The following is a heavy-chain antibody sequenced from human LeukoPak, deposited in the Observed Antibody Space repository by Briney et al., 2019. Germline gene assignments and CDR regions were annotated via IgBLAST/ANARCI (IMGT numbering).Heavy chain of an antibody. CDR3: ARDRSAVAVTFDY. J-gene: IGHJ4*02. CDR1: GFTFSDYY. Sequence: GGSLRLSCAASGFTFSDYYMSWIRQAPGKGLECVSYISSSSSYTNYADSVKGRFTISRDNAKNSLYLQMNSLRAEDTAVYYCARDRSAVAVTFDYWGQGTLVTVSS. V-gene: IGHV3-11*06. D-gene: IGHD6-19*01. CDR2: ISSSSSYT.